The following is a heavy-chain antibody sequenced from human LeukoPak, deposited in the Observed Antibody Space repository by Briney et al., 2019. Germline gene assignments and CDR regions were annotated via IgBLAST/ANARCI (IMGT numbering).Heavy chain of an antibody. D-gene: IGHD3-10*01. CDR3: ARGRFYYEGSGSHNYNWFDP. CDR1: GFTFSSYS. V-gene: IGHV3-48*01. CDR2: ISSSSVTM. Sequence: GGSLRLSCAASGFTFSSYSMNWVRQAPGMRPEWIAYISSSSVTMYYADSVRGRFTISRDNAKNSLYVQMNSLRSEDTAVYYCARGRFYYEGSGSHNYNWFDPWGQGTLVTVSS. J-gene: IGHJ5*02.